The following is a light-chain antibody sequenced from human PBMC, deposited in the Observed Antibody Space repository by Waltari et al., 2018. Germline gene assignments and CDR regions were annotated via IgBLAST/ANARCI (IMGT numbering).Light chain of an antibody. CDR1: QGISNY. CDR2: AAS. J-gene: IGKJ5*01. Sequence: DIQLTQSPLSLSASVGDRVTSTCRASQGISNYLAWYQQQPGKVPKLLIYAASTLQSGVPSRFSGSGSGTDFTLTISSLQPEDVATYYCQEYNSAPDTFGQGTRLEIK. CDR3: QEYNSAPDT. V-gene: IGKV1-27*01.